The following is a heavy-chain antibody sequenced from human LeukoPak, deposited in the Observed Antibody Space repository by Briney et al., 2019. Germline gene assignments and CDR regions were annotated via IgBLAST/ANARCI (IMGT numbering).Heavy chain of an antibody. J-gene: IGHJ4*02. CDR1: GGSINSYY. CDR2: IYYSGST. Sequence: SETLSLTCTVSGGSINSYYWSWIRQPPGKGLEWIGSIYYSGSTYYNPSLKSRVTISVDTSRNQFSLKLSSVTAADTAVYYCARDPRTYYDSSSYFDYWGQGTLVTVSS. V-gene: IGHV4-59*12. CDR3: ARDPRTYYDSSSYFDY. D-gene: IGHD3-22*01.